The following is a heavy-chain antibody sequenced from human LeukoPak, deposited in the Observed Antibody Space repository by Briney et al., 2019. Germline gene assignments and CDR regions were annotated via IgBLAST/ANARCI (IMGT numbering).Heavy chain of an antibody. CDR3: ARDMVRGVSGNWFDP. CDR1: GFTFSSYS. Sequence: GGSLRLSCAASGFTFSSYSLNWVRQAPGKGLEWVSSISSSSSYIYYADSVKGRFIISRDNAKNSPYLQMNSLRAEDTAVYYCARDMVRGVSGNWFDPWGQGTLVTVSS. J-gene: IGHJ5*02. CDR2: ISSSSSYI. D-gene: IGHD3-10*01. V-gene: IGHV3-21*01.